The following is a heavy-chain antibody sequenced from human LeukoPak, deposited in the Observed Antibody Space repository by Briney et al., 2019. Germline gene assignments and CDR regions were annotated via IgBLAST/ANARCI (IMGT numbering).Heavy chain of an antibody. CDR1: GFTFSSYA. CDR2: ISGSGGST. D-gene: IGHD3-22*01. CDR3: ARSNYDSSGSYYTLDY. Sequence: GGSLRLSCAASGFTFSSYAMSWVRQAPGKGLEWVSAISGSGGSTYYADSVKGRFTISRDNAKNSLYLQMNSLRAEDTAVYYCARSNYDSSGSYYTLDYWGQGTLVTVSS. J-gene: IGHJ4*02. V-gene: IGHV3-23*01.